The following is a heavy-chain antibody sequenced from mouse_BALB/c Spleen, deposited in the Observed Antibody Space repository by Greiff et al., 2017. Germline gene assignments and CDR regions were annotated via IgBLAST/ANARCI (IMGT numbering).Heavy chain of an antibody. CDR1: GFSLTGYG. D-gene: IGHD2-3*01. CDR3: AREGGNYDGYYDYFDY. V-gene: IGHV2-6-7*01. J-gene: IGHJ2*01. Sequence: VQGVESGPGLVAPSQSLSITCTVSGFSLTGYGVNWVRQPPGKGLEWLGMIWGDGSTDYNSALKSRLSISKDNSKSQVFLKMNSLQTDDTARYYCAREGGNYDGYYDYFDYWGQGTTLTVSS. CDR2: IWGDGST.